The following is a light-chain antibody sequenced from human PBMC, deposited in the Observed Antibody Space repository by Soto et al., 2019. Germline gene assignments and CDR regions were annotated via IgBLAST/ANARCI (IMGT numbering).Light chain of an antibody. CDR3: QQYDSSPYS. J-gene: IGKJ2*03. V-gene: IGKV3-20*01. CDR1: QSVSSTY. CDR2: AAS. Sequence: EVVLTQSPGTLSLSPGERATLSCRASQSVSSTYFAWYQQKPGQAPRLLMYAASRRETGIPDRFSGSGSGTDFTLTISRLETEDFAVYYCQQYDSSPYSFGQGTKLEIK.